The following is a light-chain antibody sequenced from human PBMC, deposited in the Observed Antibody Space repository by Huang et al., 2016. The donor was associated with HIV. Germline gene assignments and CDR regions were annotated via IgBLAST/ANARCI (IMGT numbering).Light chain of an antibody. CDR3: QQYNNWPPLIT. J-gene: IGKJ5*01. CDR1: QSVSSN. Sequence: EIVMTQSPATLSVSPGERATLSCRASQSVSSNLAWYQQKPGQAPGLLIYGASTRATGIPARFSGSGSGTEFTLTISSLQSEDFAVYYCQQYNNWPPLITFGQGTRLEMK. V-gene: IGKV3-15*01. CDR2: GAS.